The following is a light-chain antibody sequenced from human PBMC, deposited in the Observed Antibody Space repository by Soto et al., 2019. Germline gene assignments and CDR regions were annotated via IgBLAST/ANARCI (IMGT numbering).Light chain of an antibody. J-gene: IGLJ1*01. CDR1: ISDFGIYDY. Sequence: HSALTQPSSVTGSPGQSIAISCTRTISDFGIYDYVSWYQQHPGKAPKLMIYEVSNRPSGVSNRFSGSKSGNTASLTISGLQAEDEADYYCSSYTSSGTYVFGPGTKVTVL. V-gene: IGLV2-14*01. CDR3: SSYTSSGTYV. CDR2: EVS.